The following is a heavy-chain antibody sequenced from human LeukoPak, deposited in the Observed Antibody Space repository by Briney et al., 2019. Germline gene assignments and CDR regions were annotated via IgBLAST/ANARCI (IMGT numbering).Heavy chain of an antibody. CDR2: IWYDGSNK. J-gene: IGHJ4*02. CDR1: GFTFSSHG. CDR3: ARNDKGNSYGYSIDY. D-gene: IGHD5-18*01. Sequence: GGSLRLSCAASGFTFSSHGMHWVRQAPGKGLEWVAVIWYDGSNKYYADSVRGRFTISRDNSKNTLYLQMNSLRAEDTAVYYCARNDKGNSYGYSIDYWGQGTLVTVSS. V-gene: IGHV3-33*01.